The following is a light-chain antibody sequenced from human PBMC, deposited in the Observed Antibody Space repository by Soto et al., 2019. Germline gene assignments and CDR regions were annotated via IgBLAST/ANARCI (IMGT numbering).Light chain of an antibody. CDR2: GAS. V-gene: IGKV3-20*01. CDR1: QSVSSNY. CDR3: QRYGGL. J-gene: IGKJ1*01. Sequence: EIVLTQSPGTLSLSPGERATLSCRASQSVSSNYFAWYQQRPGQAPRLLIFGASSRASGIPDRFRGSGSGTEFTLTISRMEPDDFAVYYCQRYGGLFGQGTKVDIK.